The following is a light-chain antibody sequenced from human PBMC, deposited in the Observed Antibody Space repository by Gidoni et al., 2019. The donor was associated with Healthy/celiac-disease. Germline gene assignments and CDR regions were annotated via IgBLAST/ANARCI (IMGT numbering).Light chain of an antibody. V-gene: IGKV1-39*01. Sequence: DIQMTQSPSSLSASVGDRVTITCRASQSISSYLNWYQQKPGKAPKVLIFAASSLQSEVPSRFSGSGSGTDFTLTISSLQREDFAAYYCQQSYTTPWTFGQXTKVEIK. J-gene: IGKJ1*01. CDR2: AAS. CDR1: QSISSY. CDR3: QQSYTTPWT.